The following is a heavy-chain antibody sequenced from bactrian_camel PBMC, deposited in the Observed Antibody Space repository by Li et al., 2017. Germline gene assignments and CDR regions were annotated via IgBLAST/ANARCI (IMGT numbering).Heavy chain of an antibody. V-gene: IGHV3S1*01. J-gene: IGHJ4*01. D-gene: IGHD5*01. CDR2: ISVSST. CDR1: GFTFSSYW. Sequence: HVQLVESGGGLVQPGGSLRLRCAPSGFTFSSYWMYWVRQAPGKGLEWVSTISVSSTTYADSVKRRFTIARDNAKNTVYLQLNSLKIEDMAMYYCATQDYGLVHWGQGTQVTVS. CDR3: ATQDYGLVH.